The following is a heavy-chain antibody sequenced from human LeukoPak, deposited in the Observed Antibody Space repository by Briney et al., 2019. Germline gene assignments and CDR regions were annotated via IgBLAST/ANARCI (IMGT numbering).Heavy chain of an antibody. Sequence: GGSLRLSCAASGFTFRSYVMSWVRQAPGKRLEWVSAITGDGGDTNHADSVKGRFTISRDNSKNTLYLQMDSLRAEDTAVYYCAKETSSGNFVTIDCWGQGTLVTVSS. J-gene: IGHJ4*02. V-gene: IGHV3-23*01. CDR1: GFTFRSYV. D-gene: IGHD1-26*01. CDR3: AKETSSGNFVTIDC. CDR2: ITGDGGDT.